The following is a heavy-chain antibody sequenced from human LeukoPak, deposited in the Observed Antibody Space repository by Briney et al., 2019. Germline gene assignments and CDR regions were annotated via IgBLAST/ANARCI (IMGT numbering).Heavy chain of an antibody. V-gene: IGHV4-34*01. CDR1: GGSFSGYY. J-gene: IGHJ4*02. Sequence: SETLSLTCAVYGGSFSGYYWSWIRQPPGKGLEWIGEINHSGSTNYNPSLKSRVTISVDTSKNQFSLKLSSVTAADTAVYYCAREGSIAARNWGQGTLATVSS. CDR3: AREGSIAARN. D-gene: IGHD6-6*01. CDR2: INHSGST.